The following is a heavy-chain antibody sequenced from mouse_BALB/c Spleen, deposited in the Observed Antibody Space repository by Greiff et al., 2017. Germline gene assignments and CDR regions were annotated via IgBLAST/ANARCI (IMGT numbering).Heavy chain of an antibody. Sequence: EVQLQQSGPGLVKPSQSLSLTCTVTGYSITSDYAWNWIRQFPGNKLEWMGYISYSGSTSYNPSLKSRISITRDTSKNQFFLQLNSVTTEDTATYYCATYRYSAWFAYWGQGTLVTVSA. CDR1: GYSITSDYA. D-gene: IGHD2-14*01. CDR3: ATYRYSAWFAY. J-gene: IGHJ3*01. V-gene: IGHV3-2*02. CDR2: ISYSGST.